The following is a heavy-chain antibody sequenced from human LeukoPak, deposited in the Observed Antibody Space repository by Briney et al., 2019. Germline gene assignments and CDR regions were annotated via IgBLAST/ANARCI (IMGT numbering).Heavy chain of an antibody. D-gene: IGHD6-6*01. Sequence: SETLSLTCTVSGGSISRSYYYWGWIRQSPGRGLEWIGSIYYSGSTHYNPSLKSRVTISVDTSKNQFSLKLNSVTAADTAVYYCARGHSSSPGDYWGQGTLVTVSS. CDR2: IYYSGST. V-gene: IGHV4-39*01. CDR3: ARGHSSSPGDY. CDR1: GGSISRSYYY. J-gene: IGHJ4*02.